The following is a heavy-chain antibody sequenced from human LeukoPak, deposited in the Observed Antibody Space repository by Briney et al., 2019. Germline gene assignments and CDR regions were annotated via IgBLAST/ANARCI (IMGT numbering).Heavy chain of an antibody. Sequence: PSETLSLTCTVSGGSITSHYWSWIRQPPGKGLEWIGYMYYSGASNYNPSLNSRATMSADTSKNQFSLKLRSVTAADTAVYYCARRARYSSGWYWFDPWGQGTLVTVSS. CDR2: MYYSGAS. D-gene: IGHD6-19*01. V-gene: IGHV4-59*11. CDR1: GGSITSHY. J-gene: IGHJ5*02. CDR3: ARRARYSSGWYWFDP.